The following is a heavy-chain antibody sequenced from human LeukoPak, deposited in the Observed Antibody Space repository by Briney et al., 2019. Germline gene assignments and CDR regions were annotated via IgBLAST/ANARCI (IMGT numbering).Heavy chain of an antibody. CDR2: IYHSGST. D-gene: IGHD3-10*01. Sequence: SETLSLTCTVSGGSISSSSYYWGWIRQPPGKGLEWIGSIYHSGSTYYNPSLKSRVTISVDTSKNQFSLKLSSVTAADTAVYYCARDRGGSGSHNYYYYYMDVWGKGTTVTISS. CDR3: ARDRGGSGSHNYYYYYMDV. J-gene: IGHJ6*03. CDR1: GGSISSSSYY. V-gene: IGHV4-39*07.